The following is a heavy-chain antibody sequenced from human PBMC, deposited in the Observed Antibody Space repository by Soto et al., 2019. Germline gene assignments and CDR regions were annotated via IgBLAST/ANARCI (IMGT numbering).Heavy chain of an antibody. CDR2: ISSSGSTI. D-gene: IGHD5-12*01. CDR3: ASKHIVAQNRY. Sequence: QVQLVEFGGGLVKPGGSLRLSCAASGFTFSDSYMILIRQAPGKGLEWVSYISSSGSTIYYPDSVKGRFTISRDNAKISLYLQMNSMRAEDTAVYYCASKHIVAQNRYWGQGTLVTVSS. J-gene: IGHJ4*02. CDR1: GFTFSDSY. V-gene: IGHV3-11*01.